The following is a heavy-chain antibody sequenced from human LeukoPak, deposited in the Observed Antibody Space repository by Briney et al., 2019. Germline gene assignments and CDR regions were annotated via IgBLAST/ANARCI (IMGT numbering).Heavy chain of an antibody. D-gene: IGHD3-10*01. CDR3: ARDSNSYGSGATIDY. CDR1: GFTISTYG. Sequence: PGRSLRLSCAASGFTISTYGMHWVRQAPGKGLEWLTDIWYDGSNKYYTDSVKGRSTISRDNSKNTLYLQMSSLRAEDTAVYYCARDSNSYGSGATIDYWGQGTLVTVSS. V-gene: IGHV3-33*01. J-gene: IGHJ4*02. CDR2: IWYDGSNK.